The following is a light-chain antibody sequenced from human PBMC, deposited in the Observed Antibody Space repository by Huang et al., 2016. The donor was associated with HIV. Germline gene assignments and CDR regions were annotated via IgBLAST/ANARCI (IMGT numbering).Light chain of an antibody. CDR3: QQYYNTPLA. J-gene: IGKJ4*01. Sequence: DIMMTQSPDSLALSLGERATINCKSRPSVLYGSNNKNYFAWYQQKPGQPPKLLISWASTRESGVPDRFTGGGSETDFTLTIRSLQAEDVAVYYCQQYYNTPLAFGGGTKVEIK. CDR1: PSVLYGSNNKNY. CDR2: WAS. V-gene: IGKV4-1*01.